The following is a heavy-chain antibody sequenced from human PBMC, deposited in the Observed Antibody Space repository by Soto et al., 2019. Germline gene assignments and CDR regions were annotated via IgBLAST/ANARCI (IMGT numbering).Heavy chain of an antibody. V-gene: IGHV4-59*01. J-gene: IGHJ4*02. CDR1: GGSISSYY. CDR2: IYYSGST. D-gene: IGHD3-10*01. Sequence: PSETLSLTCTVSGGSISSYYWSWIRQPPGKGLEWIGYIYYSGSTNYNPSLKSRVTISVDTSKNQFSLKLSSVTAADTAVYYCARGDYYGSGSYYFVDYWGQGTLVTVSS. CDR3: ARGDYYGSGSYYFVDY.